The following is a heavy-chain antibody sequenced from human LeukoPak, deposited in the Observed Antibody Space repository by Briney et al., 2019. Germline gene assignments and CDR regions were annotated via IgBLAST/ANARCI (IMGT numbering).Heavy chain of an antibody. CDR3: ARPTDTTSTSRSRFVH. CDR1: GFTFSSYS. Sequence: PGGSLRLSCAASGFTFSSYSMNWVRQAPGKGLEWVSSISSSSSYVYYADSVKGRFTISRDNAKNSLYLQMNSLRVEDTAVYYCARPTDTTSTSRSRFVHWGQGTLVTVSS. CDR2: ISSSSSYV. D-gene: IGHD2-2*01. V-gene: IGHV3-21*01. J-gene: IGHJ4*02.